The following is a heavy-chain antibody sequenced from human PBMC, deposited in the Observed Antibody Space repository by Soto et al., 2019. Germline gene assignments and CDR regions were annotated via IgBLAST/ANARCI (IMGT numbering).Heavy chain of an antibody. D-gene: IGHD3-9*01. CDR2: IIPIFGTA. CDR3: AGDTYYDILTGYYIGSGPEGYYYYGMDV. Sequence: ASVKVSCEASGGTFSSYAISWVRQAPRQGLEWMGGIIPIFGTANYAQKFQGRVTITADESTSTAYMELSSLRSEDTAVYYCAGDTYYDILTGYYIGSGPEGYYYYGMDVWGQGTTVTVSS. CDR1: GGTFSSYA. J-gene: IGHJ6*02. V-gene: IGHV1-69*13.